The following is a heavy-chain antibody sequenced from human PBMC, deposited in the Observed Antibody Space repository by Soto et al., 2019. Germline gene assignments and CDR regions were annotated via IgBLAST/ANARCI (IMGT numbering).Heavy chain of an antibody. CDR1: EFSLSTTGVS. D-gene: IGHD4-17*01. Sequence: SGPTLVNPTQTLTLTCTFSEFSLSTTGVSVHWIRQPPGKALEWLARIDWDAAKFYSTSLKTRLTISKDTSSNQVVLTVTNMDPVDTATYYCAGPYGDYVTHFDYWGQGALVTVSS. CDR2: IDWDAAK. V-gene: IGHV2-70*04. J-gene: IGHJ4*02. CDR3: AGPYGDYVTHFDY.